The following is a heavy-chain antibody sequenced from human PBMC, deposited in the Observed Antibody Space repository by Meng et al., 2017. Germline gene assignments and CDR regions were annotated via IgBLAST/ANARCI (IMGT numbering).Heavy chain of an antibody. J-gene: IGHJ5*02. CDR2: ISAYNGNT. CDR3: ARDLIVVVPAAIYSVSPDFDP. D-gene: IGHD2-2*01. CDR1: GYTFTSYG. Sequence: ASVKVSCKASGYTFTSYGISWVRQAPGQGLEWMGWISAYNGNTNYAQKLQGRVTMTTDTSTSTAYMELRSLRSDDTAVYYCARDLIVVVPAAIYSVSPDFDPWGQGPLVTVSS. V-gene: IGHV1-18*01.